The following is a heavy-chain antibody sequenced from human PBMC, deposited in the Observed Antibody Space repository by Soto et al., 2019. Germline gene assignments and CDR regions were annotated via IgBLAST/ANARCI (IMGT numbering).Heavy chain of an antibody. CDR2: IIPSYDAA. CDR1: GGTFNNYV. D-gene: IGHD3-3*01. CDR3: ARSAITLFGVVSIPPHYYSEMDV. V-gene: IGHV1-69*06. Sequence: QVHLIQSGAEVQKPGSSVKVSCEASGGTFNNYVISWLRQAPGQGLEWMGGIIPSYDAANYARKFRGRLTITADKSTNTAYMELNSLRPEDTGVYYCARSAITLFGVVSIPPHYYSEMDVWGQGTTVTVSS. J-gene: IGHJ6*02.